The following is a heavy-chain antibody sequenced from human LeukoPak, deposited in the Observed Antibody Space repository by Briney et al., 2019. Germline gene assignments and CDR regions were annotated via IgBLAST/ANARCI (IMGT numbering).Heavy chain of an antibody. CDR3: ARDFTIVVVPAAGDSYYYYGMHV. D-gene: IGHD2-2*01. Sequence: GASVKVSCKASGYTFTGYYMHWVGQAPGQGLEWMGWINPNSGGTNYAQKFQGRVTMTRDTSISTAYMELSRLRSDDTAVYYCARDFTIVVVPAAGDSYYYYGMHVWGQGTTVTVSS. CDR1: GYTFTGYY. J-gene: IGHJ6*02. CDR2: INPNSGGT. V-gene: IGHV1-2*02.